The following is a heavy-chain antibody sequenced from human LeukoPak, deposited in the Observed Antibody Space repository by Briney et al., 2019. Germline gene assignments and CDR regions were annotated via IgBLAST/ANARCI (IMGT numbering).Heavy chain of an antibody. D-gene: IGHD3-22*01. CDR2: ISAYNGNT. J-gene: IGHJ3*02. CDR3: ARVGRYYYDSSGAFDI. V-gene: IGHV1-18*01. Sequence: ASVKVSCKASGYTFTSYGISWVRRAPGQGLEWMGWISAYNGNTNYAQKLQGRVTMTTDTSTSTAYMELRSLRSDDTAVYYCARVGRYYYDSSGAFDIWGQGTMVTASS. CDR1: GYTFTSYG.